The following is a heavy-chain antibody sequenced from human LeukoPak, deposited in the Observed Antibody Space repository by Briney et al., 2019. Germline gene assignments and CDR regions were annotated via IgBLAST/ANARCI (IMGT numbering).Heavy chain of an antibody. V-gene: IGHV3-23*01. J-gene: IGHJ3*02. Sequence: GGSLRLSCAASGFTFSSYGMSWVRQAPGKGLEWVSAISGSGGSTYCADSAKGRFTISRDNSKNTLYLQMNGRRAEDTAVYYCAKIGDYGDYVGDAFDIWGQGTMVTVSS. CDR1: GFTFSSYG. D-gene: IGHD4-17*01. CDR2: ISGSGGST. CDR3: AKIGDYGDYVGDAFDI.